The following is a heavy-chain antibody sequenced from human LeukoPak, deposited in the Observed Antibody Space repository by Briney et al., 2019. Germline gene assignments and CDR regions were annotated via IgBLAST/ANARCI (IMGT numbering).Heavy chain of an antibody. D-gene: IGHD2-15*01. Sequence: ASVKVSCKASGYTFTSYGISWVLQAPGQGLEWMGWISAYNGNTNYAQKLQGRVTMTTDTSTSTAYMELRSLRSDDTAVYYCARACSGGSCYDQVDYWGQGTLVTVSS. CDR1: GYTFTSYG. V-gene: IGHV1-18*01. CDR3: ARACSGGSCYDQVDY. J-gene: IGHJ4*02. CDR2: ISAYNGNT.